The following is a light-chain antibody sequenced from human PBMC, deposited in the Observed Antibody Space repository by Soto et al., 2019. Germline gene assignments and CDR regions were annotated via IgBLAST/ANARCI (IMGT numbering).Light chain of an antibody. CDR2: AAS. Sequence: DIQMTQSPSSLSASVGDRVTITCRASQSMSSYLNWYQHKPGKAPKLLTYAASSLQSGVPSRFSGRGSGTQFTLTINSMQPEDVATYYCQQSYSTPLTFGGGTKVEIK. V-gene: IGKV1-39*01. J-gene: IGKJ4*01. CDR1: QSMSSY. CDR3: QQSYSTPLT.